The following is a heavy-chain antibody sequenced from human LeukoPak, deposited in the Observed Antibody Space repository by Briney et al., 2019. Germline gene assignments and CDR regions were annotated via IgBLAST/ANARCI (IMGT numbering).Heavy chain of an antibody. CDR1: GYTFTDYY. D-gene: IGHD4-11*01. J-gene: IGHJ4*02. V-gene: IGHV1-2*06. Sequence: ASVKVSCKTSGYTFTDYYILWVRQAPGQGPEWMGRIHPNSGGTNYAQKFQRRVTMTRDTSIITAYMELTSLTSDDTAVYYCARDRAGDPDYSFDHWGRGTLVTVSS. CDR2: IHPNSGGT. CDR3: ARDRAGDPDYSFDH.